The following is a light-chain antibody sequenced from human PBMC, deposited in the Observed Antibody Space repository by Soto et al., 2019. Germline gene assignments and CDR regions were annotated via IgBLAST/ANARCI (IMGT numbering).Light chain of an antibody. CDR2: EGT. CDR3: CSYAGSDTML. CDR1: SSDVGTYNL. Sequence: QSVLTQPASVSGSPGQSITISCTGTSSDVGTYNLVSWFQQHPGEAPKLMIYEGTKRPSGVSNRFSGSKSGKTASLTISGLQAEDEAHYYCCSYAGSDTMLFGGGTKVTVL. J-gene: IGLJ2*01. V-gene: IGLV2-23*01.